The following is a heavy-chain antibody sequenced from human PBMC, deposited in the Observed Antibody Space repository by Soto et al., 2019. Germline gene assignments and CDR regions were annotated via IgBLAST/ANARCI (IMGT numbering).Heavy chain of an antibody. CDR3: VSLGEFYSTNWFEP. V-gene: IGHV1-8*01. CDR2: MNPNSGNT. J-gene: IGHJ5*02. CDR1: GYTFTSYD. D-gene: IGHD3-10*01. Sequence: QVQLVQSGAEVKKPGASVKVSCKASGYTFTSYDINWVRQATGQGLEWMGWMNPNSGNTGYAQKFQGRVTMTRNTCKSTAYMELSSLRSEDTAGYYCVSLGEFYSTNWFEPWGQGTLVTVSS.